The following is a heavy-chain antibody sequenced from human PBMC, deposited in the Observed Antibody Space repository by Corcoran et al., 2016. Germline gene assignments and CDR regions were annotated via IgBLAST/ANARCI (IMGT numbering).Heavy chain of an antibody. Sequence: ITLKESGPTLVKPKQTHTLTCTFSGFSLSTSGVGVGWIRQPPGKALEWLALIYWNDDKRYSPSLKSRLTITKDTSKNQVVLTMTNIDPVDTATYSCARRYYYGHIDYWGQGTLVTVSS. J-gene: IGHJ4*02. CDR3: ARRYYYGHIDY. CDR2: IYWNDDK. CDR1: GFSLSTSGVG. V-gene: IGHV2-5*01. D-gene: IGHD3-10*01.